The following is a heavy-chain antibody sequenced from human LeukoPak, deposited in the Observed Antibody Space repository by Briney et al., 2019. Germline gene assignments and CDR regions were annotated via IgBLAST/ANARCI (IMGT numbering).Heavy chain of an antibody. J-gene: IGHJ4*02. Sequence: PGGSLRLSCAASGFTFSSYWMHWVRQAPGKGLVWVSRINSDGSSTSYADSVKGRFTISRDNAKNTLYLQMNSLRAEDTAVYYCAKGAYSSGWYQFDYWGQGTLVTVSS. CDR1: GFTFSSYW. V-gene: IGHV3-74*01. D-gene: IGHD6-19*01. CDR2: INSDGSST. CDR3: AKGAYSSGWYQFDY.